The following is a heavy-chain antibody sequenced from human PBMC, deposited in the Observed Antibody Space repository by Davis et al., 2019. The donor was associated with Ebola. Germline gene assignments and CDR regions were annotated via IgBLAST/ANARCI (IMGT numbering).Heavy chain of an antibody. D-gene: IGHD5-24*01. J-gene: IGHJ2*01. CDR2: ITSSSTI. CDR3: AGLRDPDWYFDL. V-gene: IGHV3-48*01. CDR1: GFTFSSYS. Sequence: PGGSLRLSCAASGFTFSSYSMNWVRQAPGKGLEWVSYITSSSTIYYADSVKGRFTISRDNSKNTLYLQMNSLRAEDTAVYYCAGLRDPDWYFDLWGRGTLVTVSS.